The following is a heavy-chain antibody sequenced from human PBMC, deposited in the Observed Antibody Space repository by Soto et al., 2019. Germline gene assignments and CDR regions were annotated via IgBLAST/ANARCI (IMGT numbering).Heavy chain of an antibody. CDR2: TRNKASSYTP. J-gene: IGHJ4*02. Sequence: EVQLVQSGGGLVQPGGSLRLSCAGSGFTFSDYYMDWVRQVPGKGLEWVGRTRNKASSYTPEYAPSVKGRFIISRDESQDSMYLQMDSLKTEDTAVYYCARDTGGSYDYWGQGALVTVSS. CDR3: ARDTGGSYDY. D-gene: IGHD3-16*01. V-gene: IGHV3-72*01. CDR1: GFTFSDYY.